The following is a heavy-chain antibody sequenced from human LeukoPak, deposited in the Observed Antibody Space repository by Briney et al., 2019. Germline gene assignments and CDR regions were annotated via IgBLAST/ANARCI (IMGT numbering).Heavy chain of an antibody. Sequence: TSETLSLTCTVSGGSISSYYWSWIRQPPGKGLEWIGYIYYSGSTNYNPSLKSRVTISVDTSKNQFSLKLSSVTAADTAVYYCAKHDLGDSLLAYGAREPLVTASS. CDR2: IYYSGST. D-gene: IGHD2-21*02. V-gene: IGHV4-59*08. CDR3: AKHDLGDSLLAY. J-gene: IGHJ4*02. CDR1: GGSISSYY.